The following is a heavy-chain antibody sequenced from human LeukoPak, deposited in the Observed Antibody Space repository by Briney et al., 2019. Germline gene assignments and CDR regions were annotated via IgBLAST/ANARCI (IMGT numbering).Heavy chain of an antibody. V-gene: IGHV4-34*01. CDR3: ASLWGARSTVTTPYRVDY. Sequence: SETLSLTCAVYGGSFSGYYWSWIRQPPGKGLERIGEINHSGSTNYNPSLKSRVTISVDTSKNQFSLKLSSVTAADTAVYYCASLWGARSTVTTPYRVDYWGQGTLVTVSS. D-gene: IGHD4-17*01. CDR1: GGSFSGYY. CDR2: INHSGST. J-gene: IGHJ4*02.